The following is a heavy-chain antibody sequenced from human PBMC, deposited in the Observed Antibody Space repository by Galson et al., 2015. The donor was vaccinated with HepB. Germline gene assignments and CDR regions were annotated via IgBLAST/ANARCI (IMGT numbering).Heavy chain of an antibody. CDR2: ISASGGST. V-gene: IGHV3-23*01. Sequence: SLRLSCAASGFTFSTYAMSWVRQAPGKGLEWVSAISASGGSTFYAGSVKGRFTISRDNSKNTLYLQMNSLRAEDTAVYYCAKDRDLEWLPYYYMDVWGQGTTVTVSS. CDR3: AKDRDLEWLPYYYMDV. CDR1: GFTFSTYA. J-gene: IGHJ6*03. D-gene: IGHD3-3*01.